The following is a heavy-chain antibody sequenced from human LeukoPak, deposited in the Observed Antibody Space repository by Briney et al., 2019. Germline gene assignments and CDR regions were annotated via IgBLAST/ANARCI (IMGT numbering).Heavy chain of an antibody. D-gene: IGHD3-10*01. CDR2: ISGSGGST. CDR3: AKAPLVWFGTLRDWFDP. CDR1: GFTFSSYA. J-gene: IGHJ5*02. Sequence: TGGSLRLSCAASGFTFSSYAMSWVRQAPGKGLEWVSAISGSGGSTYYADSVKGRFTISRDNSKNTLYLQMNSLRAEDTAVYYCAKAPLVWFGTLRDWFDPWGQGTLVTVSS. V-gene: IGHV3-23*01.